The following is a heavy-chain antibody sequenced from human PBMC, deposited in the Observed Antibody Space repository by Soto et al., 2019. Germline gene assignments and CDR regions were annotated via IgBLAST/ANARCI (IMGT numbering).Heavy chain of an antibody. Sequence: QLQLQESGPGLVKPSETLSLTCTVSGGSISSGDYWWAWIRQLPGKELEWIGIAHVYYDGTTHSNPSPRTRVTISIATSYNQFPLKLNSVTAADTALYYCARQRGGDKWYFDVWGRGTLVTVSS. CDR2: VYYDGTT. D-gene: IGHD3-10*01. J-gene: IGHJ2*01. V-gene: IGHV4-39*01. CDR1: GGSISSGDYW. CDR3: ARQRGGDKWYFDV.